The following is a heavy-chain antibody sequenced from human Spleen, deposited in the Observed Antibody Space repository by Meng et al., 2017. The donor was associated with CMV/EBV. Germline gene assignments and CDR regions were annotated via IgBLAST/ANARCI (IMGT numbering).Heavy chain of an antibody. CDR1: GYNFTGYY. J-gene: IGHJ4*02. V-gene: IGHV1-2*02. D-gene: IGHD3-22*01. Sequence: ASVKVSCKASGYNFTGYYIHWVRQAPGQGLEWMGWINPNGGGTNYAQNFQGRITVTRDTSITTAYMELSRLRSDDTALYYCATGGGSSGYPDKWGQGTLVTVSS. CDR2: INPNGGGT. CDR3: ATGGGSSGYPDK.